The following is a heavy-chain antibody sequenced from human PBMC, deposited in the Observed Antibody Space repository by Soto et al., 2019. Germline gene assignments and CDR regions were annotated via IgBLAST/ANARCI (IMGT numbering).Heavy chain of an antibody. CDR1: GFTFSSYW. CDR3: ARVSDEGVYDFWSGYPRITDDY. CDR2: INSDGSST. J-gene: IGHJ4*02. Sequence: HPGGSLRLSCAASGFTFSSYWMHWVRQAPGKGLVWVSRINSDGSSTSYADSVKGRFTISRDNAKNTLYLQMNSLRAEDTAVYYCARVSDEGVYDFWSGYPRITDDYWGQGTLVTVSS. D-gene: IGHD3-3*01. V-gene: IGHV3-74*01.